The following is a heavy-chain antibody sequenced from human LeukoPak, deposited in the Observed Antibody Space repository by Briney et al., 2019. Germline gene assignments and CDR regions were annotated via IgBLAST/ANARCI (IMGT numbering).Heavy chain of an antibody. V-gene: IGHV3-20*01. CDR3: ARGGYGSGSYYYYYYYMDV. J-gene: IGHJ6*03. Sequence: PGGSLRLSCAASGFTFDDYAMSWVRQTPGKGLEWVSGINWNGGSTGYADSVKDRFTISRDNAKYSLYLEMNSLRAEDTALYHCARGGYGSGSYYYYYYYMDVWGKGTTVTVSS. CDR2: INWNGGST. CDR1: GFTFDDYA. D-gene: IGHD3-10*01.